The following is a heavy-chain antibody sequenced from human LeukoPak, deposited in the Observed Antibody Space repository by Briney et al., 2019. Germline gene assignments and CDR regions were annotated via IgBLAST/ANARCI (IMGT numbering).Heavy chain of an antibody. D-gene: IGHD3-10*01. CDR1: GYTFTGHF. CDR2: VNPATGDT. J-gene: IGHJ5*02. CDR3: ARVPGAVKVLYFGDLSPHLDP. Sequence: ASMKVSCKASGYTFTGHFLHWVRQAPGQGLEWMGWVNPATGDTKYAQKFQGRVTMTRDTSISTTYMELVRLTSDDTAIYYCARVPGAVKVLYFGDLSPHLDPWGQGTQVTVSS. V-gene: IGHV1-2*02.